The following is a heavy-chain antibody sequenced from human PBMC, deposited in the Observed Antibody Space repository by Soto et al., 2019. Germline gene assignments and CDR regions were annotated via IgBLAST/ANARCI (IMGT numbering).Heavy chain of an antibody. J-gene: IGHJ4*02. D-gene: IGHD1-26*01. CDR3: ARVGGNSEY. Sequence: EVQLVESGGDLVQPGGSLRLSCAASGFTFNIFWKSWVRQAPGKGLEWVANIKQDGSERNYVDSMKGRFTISRDKAKNSPYLEINSLRADDTAGYQCARVGGNSEYCGQGTLVNVSS. V-gene: IGHV3-7*01. CDR2: IKQDGSER. CDR1: GFTFNIFW.